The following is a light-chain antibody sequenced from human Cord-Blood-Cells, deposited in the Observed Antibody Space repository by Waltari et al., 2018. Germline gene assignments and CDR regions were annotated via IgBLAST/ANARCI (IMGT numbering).Light chain of an antibody. V-gene: IGKV1-39*01. J-gene: IGKJ4*01. CDR2: AAS. Sequence: DIQMTQSPSSLSASVGDRVTITCRASQSISSYLNWYQQKRGKAPKLLIYAASSLQSGVPSRFSGSGSGTDFTLTISSLQPEDFATYYCQQSYSTPLFGGGTKVEIK. CDR3: QQSYSTPL. CDR1: QSISSY.